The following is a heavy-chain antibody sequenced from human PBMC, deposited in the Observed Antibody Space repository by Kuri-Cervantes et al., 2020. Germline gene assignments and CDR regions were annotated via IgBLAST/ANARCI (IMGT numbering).Heavy chain of an antibody. CDR3: ARAFHPGIAAAGMTVDAFDI. CDR1: GYTFTSYA. J-gene: IGHJ3*02. D-gene: IGHD6-13*01. CDR2: INPNSGGT. V-gene: IGHV1-2*04. Sequence: ASVKVSCKASGYTFTSYAMHWVRQAPGQGPEWMGWINPNSGGTNYAQKFQGWVTMTRDTSISTAYMELSRLRSDDTAVYYCARAFHPGIAAAGMTVDAFDIWGQGTMVTVSS.